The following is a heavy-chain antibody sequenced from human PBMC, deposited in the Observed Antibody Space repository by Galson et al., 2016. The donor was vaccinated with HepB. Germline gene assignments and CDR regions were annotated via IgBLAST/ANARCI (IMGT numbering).Heavy chain of an antibody. D-gene: IGHD6-13*01. CDR1: GFTFSNFA. J-gene: IGHJ4*02. Sequence: SLRLSCAASGFTFSNFAVHRVRQAPGKGLEWVASISRSGSDIYYADSVKGRFIISRDNGQNSLSLQMNGLRGDDTAFYYCARDSTAWYTFDYWGQGVLLIVS. CDR2: ISRSGSDI. CDR3: ARDSTAWYTFDY. V-gene: IGHV3-21*06.